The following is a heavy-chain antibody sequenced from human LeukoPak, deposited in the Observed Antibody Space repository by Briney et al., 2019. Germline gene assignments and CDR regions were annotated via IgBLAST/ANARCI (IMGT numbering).Heavy chain of an antibody. J-gene: IGHJ2*01. Sequence: PGESLKISCKGSGYSFTSYWIGWVRQMPGKGLEWMGIIYPGDSETRYSPSFRGQVTISVDKSISSAYLQWSSLKAADTAMYYCARSRGDYNVYWYFDLWGRGTLVTVSS. CDR2: IYPGDSET. CDR1: GYSFTSYW. V-gene: IGHV5-51*01. CDR3: ARSRGDYNVYWYFDL. D-gene: IGHD4-17*01.